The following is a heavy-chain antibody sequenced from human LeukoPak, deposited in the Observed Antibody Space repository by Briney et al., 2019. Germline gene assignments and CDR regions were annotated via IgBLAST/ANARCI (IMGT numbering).Heavy chain of an antibody. V-gene: IGHV3-15*01. D-gene: IGHD3-9*01. CDR3: NTSRSILTGYYGFYYSYGMDV. CDR2: NKSKTDGGTT. CDR1: GFTFSNAW. Sequence: MSGGSLRLSCAASGFTFSNAWMSWVRQAPGKGLEWDGRNKSKTDGGTTDYAAPVKGRLTISRDDPKNTLYMQMDSLKPEDTAVYYCNTSRSILTGYYGFYYSYGMDVWGKGTTVTASS. J-gene: IGHJ6*04.